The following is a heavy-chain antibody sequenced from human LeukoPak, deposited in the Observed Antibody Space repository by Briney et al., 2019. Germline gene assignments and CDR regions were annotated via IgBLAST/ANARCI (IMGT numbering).Heavy chain of an antibody. CDR2: ISSSGSTI. CDR3: VKGGLLGRVGY. V-gene: IGHV3-11*01. D-gene: IGHD2-15*01. CDR1: GFTFSDYY. Sequence: PGGSLRLSCAASGFTFSDYYMSWIRQAPGKGLEWVSYISSSGSTIYYAGSVKGRFTISRDNSKNTLYLQMNSLRVEDTAVYYCVKGGLLGRVGYWGQGTLVTVSS. J-gene: IGHJ4*02.